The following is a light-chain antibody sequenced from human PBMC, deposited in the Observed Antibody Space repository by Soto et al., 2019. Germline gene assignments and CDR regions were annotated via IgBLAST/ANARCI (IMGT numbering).Light chain of an antibody. CDR3: QQLNSYPRT. J-gene: IGKJ2*02. Sequence: DIQLTQSPSFLSASVGARVTITCRASQGISSYLAWYQQKPGKAPKLLIYAASTLQSGVPSRFSGSGSGTEFALTISSLQPEDFATYYCQQLNSYPRTFGQGTKREIK. V-gene: IGKV1-9*01. CDR1: QGISSY. CDR2: AAS.